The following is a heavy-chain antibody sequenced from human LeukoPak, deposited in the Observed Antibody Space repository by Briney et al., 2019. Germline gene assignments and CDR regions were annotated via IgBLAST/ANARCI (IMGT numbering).Heavy chain of an antibody. J-gene: IGHJ3*02. V-gene: IGHV1-69*05. CDR3: ARRGDDGGRGDAFDI. CDR2: IIPIFGTA. D-gene: IGHD2-15*01. CDR1: GGTFSSYA. Sequence: SVKVSCKASGGTFSSYAISWVGQAPGQGLEWMGGIIPIFGTANYAQKFQGRVTITTDESTSTAYMELSSLRSEDTAVYYCARRGDDGGRGDAFDIWGQGTMVTVSS.